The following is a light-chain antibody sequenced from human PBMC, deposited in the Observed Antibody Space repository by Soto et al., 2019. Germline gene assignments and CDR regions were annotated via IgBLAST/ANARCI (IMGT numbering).Light chain of an antibody. CDR3: QQYYSNPQT. J-gene: IGKJ1*01. CDR2: WAS. Sequence: EIVMTQSPDSLAVSLGGRATINCKSSQTVLYSSHNQNYLAWYQQRPGQPPKLLIYWASTRESGVPDRFSGGGPGTDFTLTISSLQVEDVAVYYCQQYYSNPQTFGQGTKVDTK. V-gene: IGKV4-1*01. CDR1: QTVLYSSHNQNY.